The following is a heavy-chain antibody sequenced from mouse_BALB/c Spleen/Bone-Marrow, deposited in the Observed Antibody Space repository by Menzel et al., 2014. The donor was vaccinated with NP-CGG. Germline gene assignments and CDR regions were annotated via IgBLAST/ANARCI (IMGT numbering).Heavy chain of an antibody. CDR3: ARGGIYYGMDY. CDR1: GFTFSDYY. Sequence: EVKVVESGGGLVQPGGSLKLSCATSGFTFSDYYMYWVRQTPEKRLEWVAYISNGGGSTYYPDTVKGRFTISRDNAKNTLYLQRSRLKSEDTAMYYCARGGIYYGMDYWGQGTSVTVSS. J-gene: IGHJ4*01. CDR2: ISNGGGST. V-gene: IGHV5-12*02.